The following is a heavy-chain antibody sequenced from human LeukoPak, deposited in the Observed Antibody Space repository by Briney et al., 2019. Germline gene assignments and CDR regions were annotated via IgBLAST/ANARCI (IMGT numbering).Heavy chain of an antibody. CDR3: ARGRPVDY. V-gene: IGHV3-7*01. CDR2: IKQDGSEK. CDR1: GFTFDDYG. Sequence: GGSLRLSCAASGFTFDDYGMSWVRQAPGKGLEWVANIKQDGSEKYYVDSVKGRFTISRDNAKNSLYLQMNSLRAEDTAVYYCARGRPVDYWGQGTLVTVSS. J-gene: IGHJ4*02.